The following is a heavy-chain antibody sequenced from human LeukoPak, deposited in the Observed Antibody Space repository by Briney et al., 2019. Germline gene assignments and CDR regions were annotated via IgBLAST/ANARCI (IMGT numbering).Heavy chain of an antibody. CDR1: GYTFTNYG. D-gene: IGHD3-16*01. V-gene: IGHV1-18*01. Sequence: GASVKVSCKASGYTFTNYGIGWVRQAPGQGLEWMGWISPYDGNTDYAQKLQGRVTMTTDTSTTTAYMELRSLRSDDTAVYYCARGDGGGVYWGQGTLVTVSS. CDR3: ARGDGGGVY. CDR2: ISPYDGNT. J-gene: IGHJ4*02.